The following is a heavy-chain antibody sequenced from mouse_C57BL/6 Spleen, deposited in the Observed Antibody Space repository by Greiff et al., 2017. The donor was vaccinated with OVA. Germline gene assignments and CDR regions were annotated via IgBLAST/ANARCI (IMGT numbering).Heavy chain of an antibody. Sequence: EVKLVESGGGLVKPGGSLKLSCAASGFTFSSYTMSWVRQTPEKRLEWVATISGGGGNTYYPDSVKGRFTISRDTAKNTLYLQMSSLRSEDTALYYCARHDYYGSSYNAMDYWGQGTSVTVSS. CDR1: GFTFSSYT. D-gene: IGHD1-1*01. CDR2: ISGGGGNT. CDR3: ARHDYYGSSYNAMDY. J-gene: IGHJ4*01. V-gene: IGHV5-9*01.